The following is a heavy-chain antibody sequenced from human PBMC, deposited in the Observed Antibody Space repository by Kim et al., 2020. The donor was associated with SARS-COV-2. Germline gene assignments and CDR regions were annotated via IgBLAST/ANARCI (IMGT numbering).Heavy chain of an antibody. V-gene: IGHV4-34*01. CDR2: INHSGST. J-gene: IGHJ4*01. Sequence: SETLSLTCAVYGGSFSGYYWSWIRQPPGKGLEWIGEINHSGSTNYNPSLKSRVTISVDTSKNQFSLKLSSGTAADTAVYYCARDLISGYSISWYYFDSWG. D-gene: IGHD6-13*01. CDR3: ARDLISGYSISWYYFDS. CDR1: GGSFSGYY.